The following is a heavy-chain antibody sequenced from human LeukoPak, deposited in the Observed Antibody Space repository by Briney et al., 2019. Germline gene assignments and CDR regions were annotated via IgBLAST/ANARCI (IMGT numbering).Heavy chain of an antibody. Sequence: GGSLRLSCAASGFTFSTYGMSWVRQAPGKGLEWVSTISGGGGDTYYADSVKGRFTISRDNSKNTLYLQMNSLRAEDTAVYYCARDSYSSSWDYYYYYMDVWGKGTTVTVSS. CDR2: ISGGGGDT. D-gene: IGHD6-13*01. V-gene: IGHV3-23*01. J-gene: IGHJ6*03. CDR3: ARDSYSSSWDYYYYYMDV. CDR1: GFTFSTYG.